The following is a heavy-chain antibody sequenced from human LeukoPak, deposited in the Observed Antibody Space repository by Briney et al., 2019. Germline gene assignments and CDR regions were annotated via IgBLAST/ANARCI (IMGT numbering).Heavy chain of an antibody. Sequence: GGSLRLSCAASGFTFSNAWMSWVRQAPGKGLEWVGRIKRKTDGGTTDYAAPVEGRFTISRGDSKNTLYLQMNSLKTEDTAVYYCTTDLWYYYGHWGQGTLVTVSS. J-gene: IGHJ4*02. CDR3: TTDLWYYYGH. V-gene: IGHV3-15*01. D-gene: IGHD2-21*01. CDR2: IKRKTDGGTT. CDR1: GFTFSNAW.